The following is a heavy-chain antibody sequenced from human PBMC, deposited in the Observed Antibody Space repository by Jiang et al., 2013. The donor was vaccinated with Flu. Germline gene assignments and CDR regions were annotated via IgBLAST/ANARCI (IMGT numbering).Heavy chain of an antibody. CDR3: ARHGHVDTAMAGNDY. V-gene: IGHV5-51*01. CDR2: IYPGDSDT. Sequence: VQLVESGAEVKKPGESLKISCKGSGYSFTSYWIGWVRQMPGKGLEWMGIIYPGDSDTRYSPSFQGQVTISADKSISTAYLQWSSLKASDTAMYYCARHGHVDTAMAGNDYWGQGTLVTVSS. D-gene: IGHD5-18*01. CDR1: GYSFTSYW. J-gene: IGHJ4*02.